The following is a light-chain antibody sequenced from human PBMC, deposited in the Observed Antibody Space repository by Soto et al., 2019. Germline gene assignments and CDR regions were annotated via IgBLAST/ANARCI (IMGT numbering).Light chain of an antibody. Sequence: QSVLTQPASVSGAAGQAITISCTGTSSDVGGYNYVSWYQQHPGKAPKLMIYDVSNRPSGVSNRFSGSKSGNTASLTISGLQAEDEADYYCSSYTSSSTLDVSGTGTKVTVL. CDR3: SSYTSSSTLDV. CDR2: DVS. V-gene: IGLV2-14*01. CDR1: SSDVGGYNY. J-gene: IGLJ1*01.